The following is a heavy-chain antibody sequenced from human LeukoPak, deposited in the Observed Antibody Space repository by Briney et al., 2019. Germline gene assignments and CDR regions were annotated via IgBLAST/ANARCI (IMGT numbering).Heavy chain of an antibody. CDR1: GFTLTNYA. D-gene: IGHD6-13*01. V-gene: IGHV3-23*01. Sequence: PGGSLRLSCAASGFTLTNYAMNWVRQAPGQGLEWVSAISGSGGSTYYADSVKGRFTISRDNSKNTLDLQMNSLGAEDTAVYYCAKEELAAAGRDFEYWGQGTLVTVSS. CDR3: AKEELAAAGRDFEY. J-gene: IGHJ4*02. CDR2: ISGSGGST.